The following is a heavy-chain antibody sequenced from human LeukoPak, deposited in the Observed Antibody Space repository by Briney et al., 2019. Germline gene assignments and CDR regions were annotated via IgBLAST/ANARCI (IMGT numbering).Heavy chain of an antibody. CDR1: GFTFSSYS. Sequence: PGGSLRLSCAASGFTFSSYSMNWVRQAPGKGLEWVSSISSSSSYIYYADSVKGRFTISRDNAKNSLYLQMNSLRAEDTAVYYCAGDRPDDYGDYSYYYYGMDVWGQGTTVTVSS. V-gene: IGHV3-21*01. CDR2: ISSSSSYI. J-gene: IGHJ6*02. CDR3: AGDRPDDYGDYSYYYYGMDV. D-gene: IGHD4-17*01.